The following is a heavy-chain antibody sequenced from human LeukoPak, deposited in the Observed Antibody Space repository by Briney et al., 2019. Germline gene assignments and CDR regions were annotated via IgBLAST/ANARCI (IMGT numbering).Heavy chain of an antibody. CDR3: ARHLTYAFDY. CDR1: GFSFSTYD. CDR2: IQYDGSNK. V-gene: IGHV3-30*02. D-gene: IGHD4-17*01. J-gene: IGHJ4*02. Sequence: GGSLRLSCATSGFSFSTYDMHWVRQAPGKGLEWVAYIQYDGSNKYFADSVKGRFTISRDNSKSTLYLQMNSLRAEDTAVYYCARHLTYAFDYWGQGTLVTVSS.